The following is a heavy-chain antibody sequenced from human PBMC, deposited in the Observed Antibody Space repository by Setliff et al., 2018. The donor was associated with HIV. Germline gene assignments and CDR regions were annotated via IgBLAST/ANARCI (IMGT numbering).Heavy chain of an antibody. CDR2: IYYSGST. Sequence: PSETLSLTCAVYGGSFSGYYWGWIRQPPGKGLEWIGSIYYSGSTYYNPSLKSRVTISVDTSKNQFSLKLSSVTAADTAVYYCARDRRAHDYTNYVYYYYGMDVWGKGTTVTVSS. CDR1: GGSFSGYY. V-gene: IGHV4-34*01. CDR3: ARDRRAHDYTNYVYYYYGMDV. J-gene: IGHJ6*04. D-gene: IGHD4-4*01.